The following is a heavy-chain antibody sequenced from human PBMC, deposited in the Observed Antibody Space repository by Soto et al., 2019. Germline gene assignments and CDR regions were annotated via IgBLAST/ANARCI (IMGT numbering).Heavy chain of an antibody. V-gene: IGHV1-8*01. J-gene: IGHJ6*02. CDR1: GYTFTSYD. D-gene: IGHD4-4*01. CDR3: ARDLIHQVTHHYYYYGMDV. Sequence: ASVKVSCKASGYTFTSYDINWVRQATGQGLEWMGWMNPNSGNTGYAQKFQGRVTMTRNTSISTAYMELSSLRSEDTAVYYCARDLIHQVTHHYYYYGMDVRGQGTTVTVSS. CDR2: MNPNSGNT.